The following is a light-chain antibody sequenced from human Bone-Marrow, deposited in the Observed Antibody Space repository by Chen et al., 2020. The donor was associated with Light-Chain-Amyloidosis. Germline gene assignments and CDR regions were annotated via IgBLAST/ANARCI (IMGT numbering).Light chain of an antibody. Sequence: EIVLTQPPGTLSLSPGEGANLSCRASQTISSNYLTWYQQKFGQAPRLLIYCSSSRATGIPDRFTGSGSVTDFTLTINRLEPEDFAMYYCQQYGTSPLTFGGGTKVEIK. V-gene: IGKV3-20*01. CDR2: CSS. J-gene: IGKJ4*01. CDR3: QQYGTSPLT. CDR1: QTISSNY.